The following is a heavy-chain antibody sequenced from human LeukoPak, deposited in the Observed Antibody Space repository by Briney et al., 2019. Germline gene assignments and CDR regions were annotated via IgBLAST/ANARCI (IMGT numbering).Heavy chain of an antibody. CDR1: GFTFSSYA. V-gene: IGHV3-23*01. Sequence: GGSLRLSCAASGFTFSSYAMSWVRQAPGKGREGVSAISGSGGSTYYADSVKGRFTISRDNSKNTLYLQMNSLSAEDTAVYYCAAGEGAIDYWGQGTLVTVSS. CDR3: AAGEGAIDY. D-gene: IGHD7-27*01. CDR2: ISGSGGST. J-gene: IGHJ4*02.